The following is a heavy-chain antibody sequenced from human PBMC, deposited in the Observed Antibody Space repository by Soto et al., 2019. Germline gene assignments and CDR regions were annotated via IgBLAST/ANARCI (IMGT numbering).Heavy chain of an antibody. Sequence: GGSLRLSCEASGFTFSSYPMHWVRQAPGKGLEWVTVISYDGGNQHYADSVKGRFTISRDNSKDTLYLQMHSLRSDDTAVYFCARGPITQTSFIDHWGQGTLVTVSS. D-gene: IGHD1-20*01. J-gene: IGHJ4*02. CDR3: ARGPITQTSFIDH. CDR2: ISYDGGNQ. V-gene: IGHV3-30-3*01. CDR1: GFTFSSYP.